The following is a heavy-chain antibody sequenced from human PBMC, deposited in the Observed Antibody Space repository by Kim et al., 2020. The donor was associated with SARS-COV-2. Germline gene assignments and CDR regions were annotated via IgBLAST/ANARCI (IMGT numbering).Heavy chain of an antibody. D-gene: IGHD1-26*01. V-gene: IGHV6-1*01. Sequence: SQTLSLTCAISGDSVSSNSAAWNWIRQSPSRGLEWLGRTYYRSKWFSDYAVSVESRVTINADTSKNKLSLQLNSVIPEDTAVSFCAREATGGLDYVDYWGQGTLVTVSS. J-gene: IGHJ4*02. CDR2: TYYRSKWFS. CDR3: AREATGGLDYVDY. CDR1: GDSVSSNSAA.